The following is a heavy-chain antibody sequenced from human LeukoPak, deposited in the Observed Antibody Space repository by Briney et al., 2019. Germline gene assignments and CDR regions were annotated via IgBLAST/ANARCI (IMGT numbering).Heavy chain of an antibody. Sequence: GSLRLSCAASGFTFSSYAMSWVRQAPGKGLEWVSGLTGSGGNTYYADSVKGRFTISRDNSKNTLYLQMNSLRAEDTAVYYCARQRITMIVVVKDDAFDIWGQGTMVTVSS. J-gene: IGHJ3*02. D-gene: IGHD3-22*01. V-gene: IGHV3-23*01. CDR1: GFTFSSYA. CDR3: ARQRITMIVVVKDDAFDI. CDR2: LTGSGGNT.